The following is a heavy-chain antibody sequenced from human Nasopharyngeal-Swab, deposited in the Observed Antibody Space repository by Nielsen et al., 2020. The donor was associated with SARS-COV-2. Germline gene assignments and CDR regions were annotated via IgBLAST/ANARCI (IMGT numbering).Heavy chain of an antibody. V-gene: IGHV4-39*07. D-gene: IGHD6-19*01. CDR3: VRGSGDAFDI. Sequence: RQAPGKGLEWIGNISYSGNTYYNPSLKSRVTISEDTSKNQFSLKLSSLTAADTAVYYCVRGSGDAFDIWGQGTMVTVSS. J-gene: IGHJ3*02. CDR2: ISYSGNT.